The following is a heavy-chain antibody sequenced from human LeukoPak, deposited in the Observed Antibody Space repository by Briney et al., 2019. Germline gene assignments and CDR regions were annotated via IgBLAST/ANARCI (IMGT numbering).Heavy chain of an antibody. CDR2: FDPEDGET. CDR3: ATDLRDGYNLWY. Sequence: ASVKVSCKVSGYTLTELSMQWVRQAPGKGLEWMGGFDPEDGETIYAQKFQGRVTMTEDTSTDTAYMELSSLRSEDTAVYYCATDLRDGYNLWYWGQGTLVTVSP. D-gene: IGHD5-24*01. CDR1: GYTLTELS. V-gene: IGHV1-24*01. J-gene: IGHJ4*02.